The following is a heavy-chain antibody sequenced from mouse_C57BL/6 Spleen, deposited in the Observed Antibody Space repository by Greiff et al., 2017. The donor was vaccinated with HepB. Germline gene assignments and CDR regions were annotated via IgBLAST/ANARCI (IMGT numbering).Heavy chain of an antibody. J-gene: IGHJ4*01. CDR1: GYSITSGYY. CDR2: ISYDGSN. D-gene: IGHD2-5*01. Sequence: EVKLVESGPGLVKPSQSLSLTCSVTGYSITSGYYWNWIRQFPGNKLEWMGYISYDGSNNYNPSLKNRISITRDTSKNQFFLKLNSVTTEDTATYYCATYYSNPYYYAMDYWGQGTSVTVSS. CDR3: ATYYSNPYYYAMDY. V-gene: IGHV3-6*01.